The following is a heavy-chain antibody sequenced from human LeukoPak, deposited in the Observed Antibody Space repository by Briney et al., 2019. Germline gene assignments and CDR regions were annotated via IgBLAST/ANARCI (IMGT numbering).Heavy chain of an antibody. J-gene: IGHJ4*02. CDR2: ISWNSGRM. Sequence: PGRSLRLSCAASGFTFDDYAMHWVRQAPGKGLEWVSSISWNSGRMDYVDSVKGRFTISRDNAKNSLYLQMNSLRVEDMALYYCAKDVNYSPSGTFDYWGQGTLVTVSS. D-gene: IGHD3-10*01. CDR1: GFTFDDYA. CDR3: AKDVNYSPSGTFDY. V-gene: IGHV3-9*03.